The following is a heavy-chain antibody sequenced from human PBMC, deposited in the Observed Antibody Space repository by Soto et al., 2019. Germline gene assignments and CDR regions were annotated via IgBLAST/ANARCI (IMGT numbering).Heavy chain of an antibody. V-gene: IGHV1-2*02. Sequence: GASVKVSCKASGYTFTGYYMHWVRQAPGQGLEWMGWINPNSGGTNYAQKFQGRVTMTRDTSISTAYMELSRLRSDDTAVYYCAVDKQPLYRSSSPYIDPWGQGTLVTVSS. J-gene: IGHJ5*02. CDR2: INPNSGGT. CDR3: AVDKQPLYRSSSPYIDP. CDR1: GYTFTGYY. D-gene: IGHD6-6*01.